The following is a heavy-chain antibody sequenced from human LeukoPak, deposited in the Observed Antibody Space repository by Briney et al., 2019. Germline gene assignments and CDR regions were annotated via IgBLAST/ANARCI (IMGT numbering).Heavy chain of an antibody. CDR1: GFTFSGSA. J-gene: IGHJ6*02. CDR2: IRSKANSYAT. V-gene: IGHV3-73*01. Sequence: GGSLRLSCAASGFTFSGSAMHWVRQASGKGLEWVGRIRSKANSYATAYAASVKGRFTISRDDSKNTAYLQMNSLKTEDTAVYYCTRHSDGGNAWVYYYYGMDVWGQGTTVTVSS. D-gene: IGHD4-23*01. CDR3: TRHSDGGNAWVYYYYGMDV.